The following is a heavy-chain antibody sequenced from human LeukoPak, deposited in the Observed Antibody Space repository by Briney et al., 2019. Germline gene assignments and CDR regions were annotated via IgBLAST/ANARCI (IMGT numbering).Heavy chain of an antibody. CDR1: GASISSGSHH. V-gene: IGHV4-61*02. J-gene: IGHJ5*02. Sequence: SETLSLPCTVSGASISSGSHHWSWVRQPAGKGLEWIGRIYTSGSTNYNPSLKSRVSISVDMSKNQFSLKLSSVTAADTAVYYCARDKGGFLYFGEYDPWGQGTLVTVSS. CDR3: ARDKGGFLYFGEYDP. CDR2: IYTSGST. D-gene: IGHD3-10*01.